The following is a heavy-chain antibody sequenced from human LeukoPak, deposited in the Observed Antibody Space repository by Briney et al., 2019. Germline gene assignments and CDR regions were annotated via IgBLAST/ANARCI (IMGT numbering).Heavy chain of an antibody. D-gene: IGHD6-13*01. CDR2: ISGSGGST. V-gene: IGHV3-23*01. CDR1: GFTFSSYG. J-gene: IGHJ6*03. CDR3: AKSSSWYWYYYMDV. Sequence: PGGSLRLSCAASGFTFSSYGMSWVRQAPGKGLEWVVAISGSGGSTYYADSVKGRFTISRDNSKNTLYLQMNSLRAEDTAVYYCAKSSSWYWYYYMDVWGKGTTVTISS.